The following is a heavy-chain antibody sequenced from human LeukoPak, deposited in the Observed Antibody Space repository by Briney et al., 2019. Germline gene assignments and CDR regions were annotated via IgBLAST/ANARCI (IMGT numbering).Heavy chain of an antibody. CDR3: ARDGSPAGYYFDY. V-gene: IGHV4-59*01. CDR1: GHSISSYY. CDR2: IYYSGST. Sequence: RSSETLSLTCTVSGHSISSYYWSWIRQPPGKGLEWIGYIYYSGSTNYNPSLKSRVTISVDTSKNQFSLKLSSVTAADTAVYYCARDGSPAGYYFDYWGQGTLVTVSS. J-gene: IGHJ4*02. D-gene: IGHD2-2*01.